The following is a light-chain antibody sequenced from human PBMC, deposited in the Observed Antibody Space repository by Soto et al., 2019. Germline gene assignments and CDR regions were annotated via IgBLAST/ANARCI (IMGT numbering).Light chain of an antibody. Sequence: QSVLTQPPSVSGAPGQRVTISCTGSSSNIGAGYDVHWYQQRPGTAPKLLIYGNKNRPSGVPDRFSASTSGTSASLAITGLQAEDEGDYYCQSYDSTLSARYVFGTGTKVTVL. CDR2: GNK. CDR3: QSYDSTLSARYV. V-gene: IGLV1-40*01. J-gene: IGLJ1*01. CDR1: SSNIGAGYD.